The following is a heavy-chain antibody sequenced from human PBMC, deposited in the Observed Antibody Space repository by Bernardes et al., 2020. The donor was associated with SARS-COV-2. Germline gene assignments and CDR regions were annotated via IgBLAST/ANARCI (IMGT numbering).Heavy chain of an antibody. CDR1: GFIFTTYS. CDR2: ISSGGDTI. D-gene: IGHD3-16*01. CDR3: AGGGGY. Sequence: GGSLRLSCVGSGFIFTTYSMSWVRQAPGKGLEWLLFISSGGDTIHDADSVRGRFTVSRDDAKNSVYLQMNSLRAEDTAVYYCAGGGGYWGQGALVTVSS. V-gene: IGHV3-48*01. J-gene: IGHJ4*02.